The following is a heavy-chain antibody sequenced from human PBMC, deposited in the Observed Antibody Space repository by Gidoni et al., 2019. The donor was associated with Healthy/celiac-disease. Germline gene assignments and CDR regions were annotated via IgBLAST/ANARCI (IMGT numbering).Heavy chain of an antibody. Sequence: QVLLREAGPGLVKPSRTLSLTCTVSGDSSRTVTYHWAWIRQHPGEGVCWIGFLSSSGIPYSNPSLESRLVISVETSENQFSLNLNSVSAADTAIYFCARVETLPSFLFDPWGQGLLVTVSS. CDR3: ARVETLPSFLFDP. CDR1: GDSSRTVTYH. CDR2: LSSSGIP. V-gene: IGHV4-31*03. J-gene: IGHJ5*02.